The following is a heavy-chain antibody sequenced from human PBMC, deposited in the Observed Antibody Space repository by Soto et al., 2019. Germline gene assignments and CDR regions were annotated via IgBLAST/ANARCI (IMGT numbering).Heavy chain of an antibody. J-gene: IGHJ5*01. CDR2: INVDGSTT. Sequence: EVHLVESGGGLVQPGGSLRLSCAASGFTFSSSWMHWVRQVPGKGLLWLSRINVDGSTTTYAAYLKGRFTISRDNAKNTMYLQMNNLRAEDTAVYYCARAGYSSGWYEWFDSWGQGTLVTVSS. CDR1: GFTFSSSW. CDR3: ARAGYSSGWYEWFDS. D-gene: IGHD6-19*01. V-gene: IGHV3-74*01.